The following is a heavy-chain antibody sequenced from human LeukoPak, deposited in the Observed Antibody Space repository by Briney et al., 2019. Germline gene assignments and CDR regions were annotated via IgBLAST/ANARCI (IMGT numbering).Heavy chain of an antibody. Sequence: ASVKVSCKASGYTFTSYAMHWVRQAPGQRLEWMGWINAGSGNTKYSQKFQGRVTITRDTSASTAYMELSSLRSEDTAVYYCARGNSYAKADYWGQGTLVTVSS. CDR2: INAGSGNT. CDR3: ARGNSYAKADY. V-gene: IGHV1-3*01. J-gene: IGHJ4*02. D-gene: IGHD5-18*01. CDR1: GYTFTSYA.